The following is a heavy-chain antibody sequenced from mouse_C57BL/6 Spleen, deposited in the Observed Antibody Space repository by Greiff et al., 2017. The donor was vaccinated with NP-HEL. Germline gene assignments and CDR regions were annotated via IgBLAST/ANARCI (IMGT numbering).Heavy chain of an antibody. Sequence: VQLQQPGTELVKPGASVKLSCKASGYTFTSYWMHWVKQRPGQGLEWIGNINPSNGGTNYNEKFKSKATLTVDKSSSTDYMQLSSLTSEVSAVYYCAGDARRGYYAMDYWGQGTSVTVSS. CDR1: GYTFTSYW. CDR2: INPSNGGT. V-gene: IGHV1-53*01. J-gene: IGHJ4*01. CDR3: AGDARRGYYAMDY.